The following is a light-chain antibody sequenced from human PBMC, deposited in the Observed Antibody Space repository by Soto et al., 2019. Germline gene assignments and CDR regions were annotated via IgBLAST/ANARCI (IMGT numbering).Light chain of an antibody. J-gene: IGLJ2*01. Sequence: QSVLTQPPSASGTPGQTVTISCSGSSSNIASYSVYWYQQLPRSAPKLLIYENNQRPSGVPDRFSGSKSDTSASLAIAGLQSGDEADYYCAAWDDSLTILFGGGTKVTVL. CDR1: SSNIASYS. V-gene: IGLV1-47*01. CDR2: ENN. CDR3: AAWDDSLTIL.